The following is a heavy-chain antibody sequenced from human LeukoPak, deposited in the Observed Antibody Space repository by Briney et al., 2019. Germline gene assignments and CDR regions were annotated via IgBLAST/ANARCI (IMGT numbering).Heavy chain of an antibody. CDR3: AREVSKGELGPRLDV. Sequence: GASVKVSCKASRYIFTAYYMHWVRQAPGQGLEWMGWINPNSGGTNYAQKFQGWVTMTRDTSISTAYLELSRLRSDDTAVYYCAREVSKGELGPRLDVWGKGTTVTVSS. J-gene: IGHJ6*04. CDR1: RYIFTAYY. D-gene: IGHD5/OR15-5a*01. V-gene: IGHV1-2*04. CDR2: INPNSGGT.